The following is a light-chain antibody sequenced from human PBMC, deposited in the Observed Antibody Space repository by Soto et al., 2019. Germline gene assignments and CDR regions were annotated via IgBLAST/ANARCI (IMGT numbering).Light chain of an antibody. CDR2: GAS. V-gene: IGKV3-15*01. CDR3: QQYHIYSWT. J-gene: IGKJ1*01. CDR1: QSVSSY. Sequence: EIVLTQSPATLSLSPGERATLSCRASQSVSSYLAWYQQKPGQAPSLLIYGASTRATGIPARFSGSGSGTEFSLTINSLQADDFATYYCQQYHIYSWTFGQGTKVDIK.